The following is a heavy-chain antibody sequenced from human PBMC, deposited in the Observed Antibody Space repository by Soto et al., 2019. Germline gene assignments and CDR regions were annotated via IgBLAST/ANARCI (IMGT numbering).Heavy chain of an antibody. CDR3: VRDGTKTLRDWFDP. CDR1: GASISGFY. D-gene: IGHD1-1*01. J-gene: IGHJ5*02. CDR2: IYATGTT. Sequence: KTSETLSLTCTVSGASISGFYWSWIRKSAGKGLEWIGRIYATGTTDYNPSLKSRVMMSVDTSKKQFSLKLRSVTAADTAVHYCVRDGTKTLRDWFDPWGQGISVTVS. V-gene: IGHV4-4*07.